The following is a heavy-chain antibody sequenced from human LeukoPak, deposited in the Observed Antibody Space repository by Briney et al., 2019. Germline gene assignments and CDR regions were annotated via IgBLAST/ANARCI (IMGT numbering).Heavy chain of an antibody. D-gene: IGHD4-17*01. J-gene: IGHJ6*03. CDR3: AKDRDYGDYPSAYYYYMDV. CDR1: GFTFSTYG. Sequence: GGSLILSCAASGFTFSTYGIHWVRQAPGKGLEWVAFIRYDGTSKWYADSVKGRFTISRDNSKNMLYLQMNSLRAEDTAVYHCAKDRDYGDYPSAYYYYMDVWGKGTTVTVSS. CDR2: IRYDGTSK. V-gene: IGHV3-30*02.